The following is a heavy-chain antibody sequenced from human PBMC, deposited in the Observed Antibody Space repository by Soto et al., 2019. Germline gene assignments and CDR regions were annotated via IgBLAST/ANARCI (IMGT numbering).Heavy chain of an antibody. Sequence: AGSLCLSWQASGFSFSTYSMHWVRQAPGNGMEWVSSIGRRSDIYYADSVKGRFTISRDNAKNSVSLQMNSLRDEDTAVYYCAREETAWPLAYGLDVWGQGTTVTVSS. CDR1: GFSFSTYS. D-gene: IGHD2-21*02. V-gene: IGHV3-21*01. CDR2: IGRRSDI. J-gene: IGHJ6*02. CDR3: AREETAWPLAYGLDV.